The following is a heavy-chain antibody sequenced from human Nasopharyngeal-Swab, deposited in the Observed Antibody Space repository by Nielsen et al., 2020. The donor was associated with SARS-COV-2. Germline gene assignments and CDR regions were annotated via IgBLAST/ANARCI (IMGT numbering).Heavy chain of an antibody. J-gene: IGHJ6*02. V-gene: IGHV3-23*01. CDR1: GFTISSYA. D-gene: IGHD5-18*01. Sequence: GESLKISCAASGFTISSYAMSRVRQAPGKGLEWVAALSGSGGSTYYADSVKGRFTISRDNSKNTLYLQMNSLRAEDTAVYYCAKDLIQLWPQGYYYGMDVWGQGTTVTVSS. CDR3: AKDLIQLWPQGYYYGMDV. CDR2: LSGSGGST.